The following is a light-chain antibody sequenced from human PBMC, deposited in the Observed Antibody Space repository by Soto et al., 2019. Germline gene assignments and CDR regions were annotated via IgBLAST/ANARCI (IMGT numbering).Light chain of an antibody. CDR3: QQYGSSPKT. CDR1: QSVSSRS. J-gene: IGKJ1*01. CDR2: GAS. Sequence: EIVLTQSPGTLSLSPGERATLSCRASQSVSSRSLAWYQQKPGQAPGLLIYGASTRATGIPDRFSGSGSGTDFTLTISRLEPEDFAVYYCQQYGSSPKTFGQGTKVEIK. V-gene: IGKV3-20*01.